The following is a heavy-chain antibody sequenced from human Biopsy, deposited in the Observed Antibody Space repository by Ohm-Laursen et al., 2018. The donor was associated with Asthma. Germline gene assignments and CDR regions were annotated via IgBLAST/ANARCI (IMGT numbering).Heavy chain of an antibody. D-gene: IGHD2-8*02. Sequence: GSLRLSCAASGFTFSDYYMSWIRQAPGKGLEWVLYISSSGGTIYYADSVKGRFTISRDNAQNSLFLQMTSLGAEDTAVYYCASECTVATCPLAYWGQGALVTVSS. CDR1: GFTFSDYY. CDR3: ASECTVATCPLAY. J-gene: IGHJ4*02. CDR2: ISSSGGTI. V-gene: IGHV3-11*01.